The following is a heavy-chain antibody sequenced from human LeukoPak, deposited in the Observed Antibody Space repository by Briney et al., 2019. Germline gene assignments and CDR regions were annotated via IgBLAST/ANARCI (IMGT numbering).Heavy chain of an antibody. J-gene: IGHJ3*02. CDR1: GFTFSSYG. D-gene: IGHD6-19*01. V-gene: IGHV3-30*18. CDR2: ISYDGSNK. Sequence: GGSLRLSCAASGFTFSSYGMHWVRQAPGKGLEWVAVISYDGSNKYYADSVKGRFTISRDNSKNTLYLQMNSLRVEDTAVYYCAKVQADSSGWYFAFDIWGQGTMVTVSS. CDR3: AKVQADSSGWYFAFDI.